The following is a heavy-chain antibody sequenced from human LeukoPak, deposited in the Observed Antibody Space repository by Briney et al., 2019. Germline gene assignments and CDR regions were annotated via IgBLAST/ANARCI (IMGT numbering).Heavy chain of an antibody. D-gene: IGHD6-13*01. Sequence: SETLSLTCAVSGGSIGSGGYSWSWIRQPPGKGLEWIGYIYHSGSTYYNPSLKSRVTISVDRSKNQFSLKLSSVTAADTAVYYCARERIAAAYFDYWGQGTLVTVSS. CDR1: GGSIGSGGYS. CDR3: ARERIAAAYFDY. CDR2: IYHSGST. V-gene: IGHV4-30-2*01. J-gene: IGHJ4*02.